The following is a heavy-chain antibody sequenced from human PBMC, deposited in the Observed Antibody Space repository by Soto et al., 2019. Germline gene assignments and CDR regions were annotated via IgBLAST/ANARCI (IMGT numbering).Heavy chain of an antibody. Sequence: ASVKVSCKASGGTFSSYAISWVRQATGQGLEWMGWMNPNSGNTGYAQKFQGRVTMTRNTSISTAYMELSSLRSEDTAVYYCARGRTGTTIYYYYYGMDVWGQGTTVTVSS. J-gene: IGHJ6*02. CDR1: GGTFSSYA. D-gene: IGHD1-7*01. CDR3: ARGRTGTTIYYYYYGMDV. V-gene: IGHV1-8*02. CDR2: MNPNSGNT.